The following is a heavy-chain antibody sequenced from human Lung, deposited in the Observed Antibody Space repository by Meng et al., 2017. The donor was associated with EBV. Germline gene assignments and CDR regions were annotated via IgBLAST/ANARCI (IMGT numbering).Heavy chain of an antibody. Sequence: QVHLTQWGSGLLKPSETLSLTCAVYGGSFSGYYWSWIRQPPGKGLEWIGEINHSGSTNYNPSLKSRVTISVDTSKNQFSLKLSSVTAADTAVYYCARRGWLQSVDYWGQGTLVTVSS. V-gene: IGHV4-34*01. CDR3: ARRGWLQSVDY. D-gene: IGHD5-24*01. CDR1: GGSFSGYY. CDR2: INHSGST. J-gene: IGHJ4*02.